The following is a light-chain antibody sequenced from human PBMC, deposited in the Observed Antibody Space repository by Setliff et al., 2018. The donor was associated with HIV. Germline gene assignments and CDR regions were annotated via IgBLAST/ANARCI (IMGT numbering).Light chain of an antibody. Sequence: LAQPASVSGSPGQSITISCTGTSSDVGGYNYVSWYQQHPGKAPKLMIYDVSNRPSGVSNRFSGSKSGNTASLTISGLQAEDEADYYCSSYTSSSTLFGGGTK. J-gene: IGLJ2*01. CDR2: DVS. V-gene: IGLV2-14*03. CDR1: SSDVGGYNY. CDR3: SSYTSSSTL.